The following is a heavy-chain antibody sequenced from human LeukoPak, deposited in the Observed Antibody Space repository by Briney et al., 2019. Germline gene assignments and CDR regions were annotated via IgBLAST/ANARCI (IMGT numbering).Heavy chain of an antibody. CDR2: IYYSGST. D-gene: IGHD2-15*01. J-gene: IGHJ5*02. CDR1: GGSISSSSYY. CDR3: ARHGWVAASRRGYNWFDP. V-gene: IGHV4-39*01. Sequence: PSETLSLTCTVSGGSISSSSYYWGWIRQPPGKGLEWIGSIYYSGSTYYNPSLKSRVTISVDTSKNQFSLKLSSVTAADTAVYYCARHGWVAASRRGYNWFDPWGQGTLVTVSS.